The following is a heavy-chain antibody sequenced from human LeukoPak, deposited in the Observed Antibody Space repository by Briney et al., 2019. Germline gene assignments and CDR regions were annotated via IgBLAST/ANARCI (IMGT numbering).Heavy chain of an antibody. J-gene: IGHJ6*03. CDR1: GFTFSSYS. CDR2: ISSSSSTI. CDR3: ARETIAAAGYYYYYMDV. Sequence: PGGSLRLSCAASGFTFSSYSMNWVRQAPGKGLEWVSYISSSSSTIYYADSVKGRFTISRDNAKNSLYLQMNSLRAEDTAVYYCARETIAAAGYYYYYMDVWGKGTTVTVSS. D-gene: IGHD6-13*01. V-gene: IGHV3-48*01.